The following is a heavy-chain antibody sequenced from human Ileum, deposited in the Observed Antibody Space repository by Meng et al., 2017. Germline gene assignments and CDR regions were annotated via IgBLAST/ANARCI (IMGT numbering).Heavy chain of an antibody. J-gene: IGHJ4*02. CDR3: ARGTTYYHILTGYNRDYFDY. CDR1: GGSISSGSYY. D-gene: IGHD3-9*01. Sequence: SETLSLTCTVSGGSISSGSYYWSWIRQPAGKGLEWIGCIYISGSTNYNPSLKSRVTISLDTSKNQFSLKLSSVTAADTAVYYCARGTTYYHILTGYNRDYFDYWGQGTRVTVSS. CDR2: IYISGST. V-gene: IGHV4-61*02.